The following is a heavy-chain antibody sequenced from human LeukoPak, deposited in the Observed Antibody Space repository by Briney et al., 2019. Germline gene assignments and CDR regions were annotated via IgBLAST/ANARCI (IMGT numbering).Heavy chain of an antibody. V-gene: IGHV4-34*01. J-gene: IGHJ6*02. CDR2: INHSGST. Sequence: PSETLSLTCAVYGGSFSGYYWSWIRQPPGKGLEWIGEINHSGSTNYNPSLKSRVTISVDTSKNQFSLKQSSVTAADTAVYYCARHSTYSYGQRDYYYGMDVWGQGTTVTVSS. CDR3: ARHSTYSYGQRDYYYGMDV. D-gene: IGHD5-18*01. CDR1: GGSFSGYY.